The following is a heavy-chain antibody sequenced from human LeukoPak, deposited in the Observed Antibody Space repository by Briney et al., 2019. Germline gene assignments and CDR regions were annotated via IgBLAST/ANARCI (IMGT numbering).Heavy chain of an antibody. CDR1: GYSITRGYY. CDR2: IQRSGNT. V-gene: IGHV4-38-2*01. CDR3: ARLAVRGLYYFDS. Sequence: KSSETLSLTCAVSGYSITRGYYWGWIRQTPGKGLDWIAIIQRSGNTYYNPSLKSRGTISLDTSRNELSLRLNSVTAADTAVYYCARLAVRGLYYFDSWGQGTLVTVSS. J-gene: IGHJ4*02. D-gene: IGHD3-10*01.